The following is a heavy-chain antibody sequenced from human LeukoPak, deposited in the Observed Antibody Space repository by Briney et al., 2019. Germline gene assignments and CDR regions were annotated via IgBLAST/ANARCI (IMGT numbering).Heavy chain of an antibody. J-gene: IGHJ4*02. D-gene: IGHD7-27*01. CDR3: AKDGGLWVSAHWGDS. CDR2: ISASGGST. V-gene: IGHV3-23*01. CDR1: GFTFSTYA. Sequence: PGGSLRLSCAASGFTFSTYAMSWVRQAPGKGLEWVSAISASGGSTYYADSVKGRFTISRDNSKNTLCMQMNSLRAEDTAVYYCAKDGGLWVSAHWGDSWGRGTLVTVSS.